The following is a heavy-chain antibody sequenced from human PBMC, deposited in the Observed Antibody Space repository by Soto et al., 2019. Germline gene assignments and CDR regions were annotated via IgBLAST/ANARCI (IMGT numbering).Heavy chain of an antibody. V-gene: IGHV3-9*01. J-gene: IGHJ6*03. CDR3: AKDDGYYYYMDV. CDR1: GFTFDDYA. Sequence: GGSLRLSCAASGFTFDDYAMHWVRQAPGKGLEWVSGISWNSGSIGYADSLKGRFTISRDNAKNSLYLQMNSLRAEDTALYYCAKDDGYYYYMDVWGKGTTVTVSS. CDR2: ISWNSGSI.